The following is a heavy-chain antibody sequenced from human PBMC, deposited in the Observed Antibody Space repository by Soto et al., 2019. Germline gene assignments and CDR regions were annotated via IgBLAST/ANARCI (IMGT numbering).Heavy chain of an antibody. CDR1: GFTFSSYS. Sequence: GGSLRLSCAASGFTFSSYSMNWVRQAPGKGLEWVSSISSSSSYIYYADSVKGRFTISRDNAKNSLYLQMNSLRAEDTAVYYCARDFFQESIHTAYGMDVWGQGTTVTVSS. CDR3: ARDFFQESIHTAYGMDV. V-gene: IGHV3-21*01. J-gene: IGHJ6*02. D-gene: IGHD3-10*01. CDR2: ISSSSSYI.